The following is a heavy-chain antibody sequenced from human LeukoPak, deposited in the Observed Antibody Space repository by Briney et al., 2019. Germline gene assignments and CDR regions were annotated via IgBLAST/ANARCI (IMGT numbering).Heavy chain of an antibody. V-gene: IGHV1-2*02. J-gene: IGHJ4*02. CDR1: GYTFTGYY. CDR3: ARERSGV. D-gene: IGHD2-8*01. CDR2: VNLNSGGT. Sequence: ASVKVSCKASGYTFTGYYMHWVRQAPGQGLEWMGWVNLNSGGTNYAHKFQGRVTMTRDTSTSTVYMELSSLRSEDTAVYYCARERSGVWGQGTLVTVSS.